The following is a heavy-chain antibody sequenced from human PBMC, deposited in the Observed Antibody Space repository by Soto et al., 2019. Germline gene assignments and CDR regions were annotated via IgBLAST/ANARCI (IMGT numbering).Heavy chain of an antibody. Sequence: QVPLVQSGAEVKKPGASVKVSCKASGYTFTSYGISWVRQAPGQGLEWMGWISAYNGNTNYAQKLQGRVTMTTDTSTSTAYMELRSLRSDDTAVYYCARDRYSSGWYGYYYYGMDVWGQGTTVTVSS. CDR3: ARDRYSSGWYGYYYYGMDV. D-gene: IGHD6-19*01. CDR2: ISAYNGNT. CDR1: GYTFTSYG. V-gene: IGHV1-18*04. J-gene: IGHJ6*02.